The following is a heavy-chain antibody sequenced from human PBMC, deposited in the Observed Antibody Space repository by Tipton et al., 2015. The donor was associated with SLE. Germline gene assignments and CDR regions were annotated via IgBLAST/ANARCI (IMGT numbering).Heavy chain of an antibody. Sequence: SLRLSCAASGFTFSSYAMHWVRQAPGKGLEWVSVISYDGSNKYYADSVKGRFTISRDNSKNTLYLQMNSLRAEDTAVYYCAREAYYDSSGYYHWYFDLWGRGTLVTVSS. CDR2: ISYDGSNK. J-gene: IGHJ2*01. D-gene: IGHD3-22*01. V-gene: IGHV3-30*04. CDR1: GFTFSSYA. CDR3: AREAYYDSSGYYHWYFDL.